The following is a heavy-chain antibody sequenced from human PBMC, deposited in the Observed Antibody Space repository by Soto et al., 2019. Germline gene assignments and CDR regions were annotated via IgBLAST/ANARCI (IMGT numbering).Heavy chain of an antibody. Sequence: SETLSLTCIVSGVSVRSYTWSWVRQPANKGLEWIGPVISSLSATYNPSLKSRVSMSRDTPENHNSLKLDSVAAADAGVYFCARDGMTTGDTWGPGTLVTVSS. D-gene: IGHD2-21*02. CDR3: ARDGMTTGDT. CDR1: GVSVRSYT. CDR2: VISSLSA. V-gene: IGHV4-4*07. J-gene: IGHJ1*01.